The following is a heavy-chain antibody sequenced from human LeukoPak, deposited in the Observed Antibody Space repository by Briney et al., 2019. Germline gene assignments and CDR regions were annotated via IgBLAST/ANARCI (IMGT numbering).Heavy chain of an antibody. D-gene: IGHD2-21*02. CDR3: ARDWDCGGDCYYFDY. CDR1: GFTFSSYA. V-gene: IGHV3-64*01. J-gene: IGHJ4*02. CDR2: ISSNGGST. Sequence: GGSLRLSCAASGFTFSSYAMHWVRQAPGKGLEYVSAISSNGGSTYYANSVKGRFTISRDNSKNTLYLQMGSLRAEDMAVYYCARDWDCGGDCYYFDYWGQGTLVTVSS.